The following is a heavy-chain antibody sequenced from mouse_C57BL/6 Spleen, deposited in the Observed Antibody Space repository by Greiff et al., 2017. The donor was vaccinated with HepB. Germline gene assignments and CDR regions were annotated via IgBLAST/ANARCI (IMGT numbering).Heavy chain of an antibody. CDR2: IYPRSGNT. D-gene: IGHD2-4*01. CDR1: GYTFTSYG. CDR3: ERRVYDYDGGYFDY. J-gene: IGHJ2*01. V-gene: IGHV1-81*01. Sequence: QVQLQQSGAELARPGASVKLSCKASGYTFTSYGISWVKQRPGQGLEWIGEIYPRSGNTYYHEKFKGKATLTADKSSSTAYMELRSLTSEDSAVYFWERRVYDYDGGYFDYWGQGTTLTVSS.